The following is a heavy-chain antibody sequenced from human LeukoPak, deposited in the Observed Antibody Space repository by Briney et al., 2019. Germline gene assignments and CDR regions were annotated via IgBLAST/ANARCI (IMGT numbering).Heavy chain of an antibody. V-gene: IGHV3-74*01. CDR2: INSDGSST. CDR1: GFTFTNHW. D-gene: IGHD3-10*01. CDR3: AKRGGYETMAAFDY. Sequence: GGSLRLSCAASGFTFTNHWMHWVRQAPGKGLVWVSRINSDGSSTSFADSVKGRFTISRDNAKNTLYLQMNTLRAEDTAVYYCAKRGGYETMAAFDYWGQGTLVTVSS. J-gene: IGHJ4*02.